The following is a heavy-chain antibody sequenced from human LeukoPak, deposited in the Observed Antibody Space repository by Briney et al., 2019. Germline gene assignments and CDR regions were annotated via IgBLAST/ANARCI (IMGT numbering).Heavy chain of an antibody. CDR1: GFSFSFHW. V-gene: IGHV3-23*01. Sequence: GGSLRLSCAASGFSFSFHWMHWVRQAPGKGLEWVSAISGSGGSTYYADSVKGRFTISRDNSKNTLYLQMNSLRAEDTAVYYCAKDRSVTHLDYWGQGTLVTVSS. CDR3: AKDRSVTHLDY. CDR2: ISGSGGST. J-gene: IGHJ4*02. D-gene: IGHD4-17*01.